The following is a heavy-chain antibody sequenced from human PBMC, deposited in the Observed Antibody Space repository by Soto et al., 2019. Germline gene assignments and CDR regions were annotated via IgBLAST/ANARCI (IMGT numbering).Heavy chain of an antibody. CDR1: GYSFTSYW. V-gene: IGHV5-51*01. Sequence: GESLKISCKGSGYSFTSYWIGWVRQMPVKGLEWIGIIYPGDSDTRYSPSFQGQVTISADKSISTAYLQWSSLKASDTAMYYCARQGLFGVVIIGWFDPWGQGTLVTVSS. CDR2: IYPGDSDT. CDR3: ARQGLFGVVIIGWFDP. J-gene: IGHJ5*02. D-gene: IGHD3-3*01.